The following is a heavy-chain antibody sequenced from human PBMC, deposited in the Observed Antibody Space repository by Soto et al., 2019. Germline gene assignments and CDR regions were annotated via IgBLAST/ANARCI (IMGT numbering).Heavy chain of an antibody. CDR1: GFTFSSYS. CDR3: ARIRGYTGYDSDY. J-gene: IGHJ4*02. Sequence: EVQLVESGGGLVKPGGSLRLSCAASGFTFSSYSMNWVRQAPGKGLEWVSSISSSSSYIYYADSVKGRFTISRDNAKTSLYLQMNSLRAEDTAVYYCARIRGYTGYDSDYWGQGALVTVSS. V-gene: IGHV3-21*01. CDR2: ISSSSSYI. D-gene: IGHD5-12*01.